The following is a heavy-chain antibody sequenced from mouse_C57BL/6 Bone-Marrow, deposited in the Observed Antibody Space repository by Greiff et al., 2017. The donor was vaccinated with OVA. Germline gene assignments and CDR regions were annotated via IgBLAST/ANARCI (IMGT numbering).Heavy chain of an antibody. D-gene: IGHD1-1*01. J-gene: IGHJ4*01. V-gene: IGHV1-50*01. CDR2: IDPSDSYT. CDR1: GYTFTSYW. CDR3: ARWDGSRGYYAMDY. Sequence: QVQLQQPGAELVKPGASVKLSCKASGYTFTSYWMQWVKQRPGQGLEWIGEIDPSDSYTNYNQKFKGKATLTVDTSSSTAYMQLSSLTSEDSAVYYCARWDGSRGYYAMDYWGQGTSVTVSS.